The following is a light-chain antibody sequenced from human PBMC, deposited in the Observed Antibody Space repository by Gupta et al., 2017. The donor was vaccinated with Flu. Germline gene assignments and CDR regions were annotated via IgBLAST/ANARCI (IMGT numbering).Light chain of an antibody. CDR2: KAS. Sequence: DAVMTQSPLSLPVTLGQPASISCRSSESLVYSDGDSYVSWVHQRPGQSSRGLMYKASNRGSAIRDRNRHSGSCIGFTLTIIRLETEDVGVYYCMHSARWPWTFGQGTKVEI. CDR1: ESLVYSDGDSY. J-gene: IGKJ1*01. V-gene: IGKV2-30*01. CDR3: MHSARWPWT.